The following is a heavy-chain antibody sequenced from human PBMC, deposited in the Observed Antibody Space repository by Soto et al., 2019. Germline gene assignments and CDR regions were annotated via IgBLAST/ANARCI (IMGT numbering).Heavy chain of an antibody. V-gene: IGHV2-5*02. CDR1: GFSLTTRGVG. Sequence: QITLKESGPTLVKPTQTLTLTCTFSGFSLTTRGVGVGWIRQPPGKARECLALIYWDDDKRYSPSLQSRLSITKDTSKNQVVLTMTNVDPVDTATDYCAHIPNYYQYDWFDPWGQGTLVSVSS. D-gene: IGHD3-16*01. J-gene: IGHJ5*02. CDR2: IYWDDDK. CDR3: AHIPNYYQYDWFDP.